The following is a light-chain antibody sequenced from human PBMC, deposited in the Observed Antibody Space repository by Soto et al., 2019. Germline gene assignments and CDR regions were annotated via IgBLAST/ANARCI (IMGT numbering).Light chain of an antibody. CDR2: VAS. J-gene: IGKJ2*01. Sequence: EIVLTQSPGTLSLSPGERATLSCRASQSVSSSLAWYQHKPGQAPRLLIYVASSRATGIPDWFSGSGSGTDFTLTISRLEPEDFAVYYCQQYGSSQYTFGQGTKLEIK. CDR1: QSVSSS. CDR3: QQYGSSQYT. V-gene: IGKV3-20*01.